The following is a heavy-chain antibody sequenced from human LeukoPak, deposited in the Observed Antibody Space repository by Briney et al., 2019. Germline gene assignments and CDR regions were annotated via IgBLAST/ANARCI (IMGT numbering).Heavy chain of an antibody. CDR1: GGSFSGYY. J-gene: IGHJ6*02. V-gene: IGHV4-34*01. CDR3: ASTSVGYCSGGSCEYYYYGMDV. Sequence: SETLSLTCAVYGGSFSGYYWSWIRQSPGKGLEWIGEINHSGSTNYNPSLKSRVTISVDTSKTQFSLSLSSVTAADTAVYYCASTSVGYCSGGSCEYYYYGMDVWGQGTTATVSS. CDR2: INHSGST. D-gene: IGHD2-15*01.